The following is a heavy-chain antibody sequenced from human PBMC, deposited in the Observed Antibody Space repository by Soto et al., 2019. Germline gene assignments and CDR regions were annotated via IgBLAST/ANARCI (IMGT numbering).Heavy chain of an antibody. CDR2: ISSSSSYI. CDR1: GFTFSSYS. Sequence: PGGSLRLSCAASGFTFSSYSMNWVRQAPGKGLEWVSSISSSSSYIYYADSVKGRFTISRDNAKNSLYLQMNSLRAEDTAVYYCAREGGGYSGYDTAFDIWGQGTMVTVSS. V-gene: IGHV3-21*01. D-gene: IGHD5-12*01. J-gene: IGHJ3*02. CDR3: AREGGGYSGYDTAFDI.